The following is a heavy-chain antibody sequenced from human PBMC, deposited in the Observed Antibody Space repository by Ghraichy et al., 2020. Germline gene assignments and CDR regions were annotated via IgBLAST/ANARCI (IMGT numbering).Heavy chain of an antibody. J-gene: IGHJ5*02. V-gene: IGHV3-23*01. CDR3: AKYRWELQRFDD. Sequence: LSLTCAASGFPFSSYAMSWVRQAPGKGLEWVSTISGNSGSTYYADSVKGRFTISRDNSKNTLFLQMNSPRADDTAVYYCAKYRWELQRFDDWGQGTMVTVSS. CDR2: ISGNSGST. CDR1: GFPFSSYA. D-gene: IGHD1-26*01.